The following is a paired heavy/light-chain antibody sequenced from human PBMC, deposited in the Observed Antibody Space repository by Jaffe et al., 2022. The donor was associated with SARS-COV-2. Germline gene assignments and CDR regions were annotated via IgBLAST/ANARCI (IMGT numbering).Heavy chain of an antibody. Sequence: EVQLVESGGGLVQPGGSLRLSCAASGFTFSNYAMAWVRQAPGKGLEWVSGISNSGANTHYAGSAKGRFTISRDNTANTLYLQMNSLRAEDTALYYCAKYTSGTSLGEHWGQGTLVTVSS. D-gene: IGHD6-19*01. CDR2: ISNSGANT. CDR3: AKYTSGTSLGEH. J-gene: IGHJ4*02. V-gene: IGHV3-23*04. CDR1: GFTFSNYA.
Light chain of an antibody. Sequence: QSVLTQPPSASGTPGQRVTISCSGSSSNIGSKTVNWYRQLPGTAPKLLMYSDNQRPSGVPDRFSGSRSGTSASLAISGLQSEDEADYYCAAWDVSLDAWVFGGGTKLTVL. J-gene: IGLJ3*02. V-gene: IGLV1-44*01. CDR3: AAWDVSLDAWV. CDR2: SDN. CDR1: SSNIGSKT.